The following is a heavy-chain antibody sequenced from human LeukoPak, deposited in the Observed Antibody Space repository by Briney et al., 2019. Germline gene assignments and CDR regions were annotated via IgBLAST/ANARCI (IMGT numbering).Heavy chain of an antibody. J-gene: IGHJ3*02. D-gene: IGHD3-22*01. CDR2: INSDGSSI. Sequence: GGSLRLSCAASGFTLSSYWMHWVRQAPGKGLAWVSHINSDGSSISYADSVKGRFTISRDNAKNTLYLQMNSLRAEDTAVYYCARAGGSDSSGYYQGAFDMWGQGTMVTVSS. CDR1: GFTLSSYW. CDR3: ARAGGSDSSGYYQGAFDM. V-gene: IGHV3-74*01.